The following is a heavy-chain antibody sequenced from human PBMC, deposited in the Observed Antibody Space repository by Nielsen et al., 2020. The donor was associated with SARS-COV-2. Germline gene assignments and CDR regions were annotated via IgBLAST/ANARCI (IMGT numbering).Heavy chain of an antibody. CDR2: IIPLFGTA. Sequence: SVKVSCKASGGTFSNYAINWVRQAPGQGLEWMGGIIPLFGTANYAQKFQGRVTVAADKSTSTAYMELTSDDTAVYYCARARATIFGLVMSYGMDVWGQGTTVAVSS. CDR1: GGTFSNYA. V-gene: IGHV1-69*06. D-gene: IGHD3/OR15-3a*01. J-gene: IGHJ6*02. CDR3: ARARATIFGLVMSYGMDV.